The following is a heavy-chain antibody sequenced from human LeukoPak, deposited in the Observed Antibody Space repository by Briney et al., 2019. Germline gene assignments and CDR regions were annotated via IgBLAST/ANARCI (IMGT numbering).Heavy chain of an antibody. J-gene: IGHJ4*02. CDR2: IYYSGST. D-gene: IGHD2-21*02. V-gene: IGHV4-59*11. Sequence: PSETPSVTSILTGGSNSSHYWSWIREPPGEGLERIGYIYYSGSTNYNPSLKSRVTISVDTSKNQFSLKLSSVTAADTAVYYCARVAAIDDYFDYWGQGTLVTVSS. CDR3: ARVAAIDDYFDY. CDR1: GGSNSSHY.